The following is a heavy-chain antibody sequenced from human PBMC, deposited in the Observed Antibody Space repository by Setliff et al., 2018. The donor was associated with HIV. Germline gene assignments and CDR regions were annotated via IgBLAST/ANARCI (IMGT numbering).Heavy chain of an antibody. CDR3: AIFQQRPWGGLDY. CDR2: IDHSGST. D-gene: IGHD3-16*01. V-gene: IGHV4-34*01. J-gene: IGHJ4*02. Sequence: SETLSLTCAVYGGSFNDYYWTWIRQPPGKGLEWIGEIDHSGSTNYNPSLKSRVTISVDTSKNQFSLKLSSVTAADTAVYYCAIFQQRPWGGLDYWGQGTLVTVSS. CDR1: GGSFNDYY.